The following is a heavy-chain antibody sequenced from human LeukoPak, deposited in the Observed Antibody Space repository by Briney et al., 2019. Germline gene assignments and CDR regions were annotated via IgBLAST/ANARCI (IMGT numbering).Heavy chain of an antibody. D-gene: IGHD3-3*01. J-gene: IGHJ5*02. CDR1: GFTFTSSA. Sequence: GASVKVSCKASGFTFTSSAMQWVRQARGQRLEWIGWIDVSSGDTNYAQKFQERVTITRDMSTSTAYMELSSLRSEDTAVYYCAAAGWYYDFWSGPPASHWFDPWGQGTLVTVSS. V-gene: IGHV1-58*02. CDR2: IDVSSGDT. CDR3: AAAGWYYDFWSGPPASHWFDP.